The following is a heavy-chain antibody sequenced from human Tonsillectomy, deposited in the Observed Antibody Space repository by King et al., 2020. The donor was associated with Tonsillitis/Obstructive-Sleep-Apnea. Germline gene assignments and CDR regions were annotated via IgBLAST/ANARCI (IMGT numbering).Heavy chain of an antibody. Sequence: VQLVESGGGLVQPGGSLRLSCSASVFTFSSYAMHCVRHAPGKGLEYVSAISSNGDSTYYADSVKGRLTISRDNSKNTLNLQMSSLRAEDTAVYYCVKRRYCSSTSCYALGDAFDIWGQGTMVTVSS. J-gene: IGHJ3*02. V-gene: IGHV3-64D*06. D-gene: IGHD2-2*01. CDR3: VKRRYCSSTSCYALGDAFDI. CDR1: VFTFSSYA. CDR2: ISSNGDST.